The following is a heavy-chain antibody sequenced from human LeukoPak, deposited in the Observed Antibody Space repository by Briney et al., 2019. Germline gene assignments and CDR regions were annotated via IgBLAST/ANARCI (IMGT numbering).Heavy chain of an antibody. V-gene: IGHV4-34*01. CDR3: ARGGALSSTGPP. CDR2: INHSGYT. CDR1: GGSLSGYY. Sequence: SETLSLICAVNGGSLSGYYWSWIRQPPGKGLEWIGEINHSGYTNYNPSLKSRVTISVDTSKKHFSLSLNSVTAADTAVYYCARGGALSSTGPPWGQGTQVTVSS. D-gene: IGHD3-16*01. J-gene: IGHJ4*02.